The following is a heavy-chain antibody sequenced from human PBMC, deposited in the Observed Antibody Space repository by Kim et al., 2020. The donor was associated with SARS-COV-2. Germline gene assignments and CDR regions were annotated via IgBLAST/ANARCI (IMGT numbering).Heavy chain of an antibody. CDR1: GASISSSSYY. CDR2: IYYSGST. Sequence: SETLSLTCTVSGASISSSSYYWGWIRQPPGKGLEWIGSIYYSGSTYYNPSLKSRVTISVDTSKNHFSLKLSSVTAADTAVYYCARGLSGWGAFDIWGQGTVVTVSS. V-gene: IGHV4-39*07. D-gene: IGHD3-16*01. CDR3: ARGLSGWGAFDI. J-gene: IGHJ3*02.